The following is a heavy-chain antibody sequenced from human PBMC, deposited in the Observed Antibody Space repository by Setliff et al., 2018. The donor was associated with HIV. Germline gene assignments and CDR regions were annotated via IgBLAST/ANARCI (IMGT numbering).Heavy chain of an antibody. CDR1: GGSFGTYY. D-gene: IGHD3-22*01. CDR2: ISSSGST. CDR3: ARDPHYFDTSGHYSWFYFDY. J-gene: IGHJ4*02. Sequence: SETLSLTCAVYGGSFGTYYWGWIRQSPGRGLEWIGSISSSGSTTYHPSLRSRVTVSAATSKNQFSLKLTSVTAADTAVYFCARDPHYFDTSGHYSWFYFDYWGQGTLVTVSS. V-gene: IGHV4-34*11.